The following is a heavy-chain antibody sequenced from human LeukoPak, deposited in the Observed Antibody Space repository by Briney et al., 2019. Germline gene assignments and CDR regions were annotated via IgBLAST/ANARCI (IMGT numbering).Heavy chain of an antibody. Sequence: SETLSLTCTVSGGSISSYYWSWIRQPPGKGLEWIGYIYYSGSTNYNPSLKSRVTISVDTSKNQFSLKLSSVTAADTAVYYCARGKWELPPAFDIWGQGTMVTVSS. CDR3: ARGKWELPPAFDI. J-gene: IGHJ3*02. CDR2: IYYSGST. D-gene: IGHD1-26*01. CDR1: GGSISSYY. V-gene: IGHV4-59*01.